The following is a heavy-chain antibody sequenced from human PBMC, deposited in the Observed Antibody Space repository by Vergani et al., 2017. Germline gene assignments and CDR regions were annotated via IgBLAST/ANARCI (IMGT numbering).Heavy chain of an antibody. CDR1: GFTSAGYA. J-gene: IGHJ5*02. D-gene: IGHD6-6*01. Sequence: EVQLEESGGGLVLPGRSLRLSCVASGFTSAGYAMHWVRQAPGKGLEWVSGISWNSNSIGYADSVKGRFNLSRDNAKNSLYLQMNSLRAEDTALYYCAKDLGTSSGGGWFDPWGQGTLVTVSS. V-gene: IGHV3-9*02. CDR3: AKDLGTSSGGGWFDP. CDR2: ISWNSNSI.